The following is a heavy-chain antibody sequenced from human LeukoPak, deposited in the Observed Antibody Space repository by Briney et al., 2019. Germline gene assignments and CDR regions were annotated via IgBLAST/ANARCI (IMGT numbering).Heavy chain of an antibody. Sequence: SETLSLTCAVYGGSFSGYYWSWIRQPPGKGLEWIGEINHSGSTNYNPSLKSRVTISVDTSKNQFSLKLSSVTAADTAVHYCQGSYYYYMDVWGKGTTVTVSS. V-gene: IGHV4-34*01. CDR1: GGSFSGYY. CDR2: INHSGST. CDR3: QGSYYYYMDV. J-gene: IGHJ6*03.